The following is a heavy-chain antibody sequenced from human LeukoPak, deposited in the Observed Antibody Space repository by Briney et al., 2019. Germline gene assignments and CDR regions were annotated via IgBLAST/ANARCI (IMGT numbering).Heavy chain of an antibody. CDR3: ARGGHDISTGSRGGKLDY. D-gene: IGHD3-9*01. J-gene: IGHJ4*02. V-gene: IGHV3-66*02. CDR1: GFTVSSNY. CDR2: IYSGGST. Sequence: PGGSLRLSCAASGFTVSSNYMSWVRQAPGKGLEWVSVIYSGGSTYYADSVKGRFTISRDNSKNTLYLQMNSLRAEDTAVYYCARGGHDISTGSRGGKLDYWGQGTLVTVSS.